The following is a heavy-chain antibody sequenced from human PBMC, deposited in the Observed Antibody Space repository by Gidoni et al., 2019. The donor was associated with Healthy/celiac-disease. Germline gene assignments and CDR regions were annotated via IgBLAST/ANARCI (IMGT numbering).Heavy chain of an antibody. J-gene: IGHJ4*02. CDR3: ARSGSYRSLDY. CDR2: IYYSGST. D-gene: IGHD1-26*01. CDR1: VGSISSSSYY. Sequence: QLQLQESGPGLVKPSETLSLTCTVSVGSISSSSYYWGWIRQPPGKGLEWIGSIYYSGSTYYNPSLKSRVTISVDTSKNQFSLKLSSVTAADTAVYYCARSGSYRSLDYWGQGTLVTVSS. V-gene: IGHV4-39*01.